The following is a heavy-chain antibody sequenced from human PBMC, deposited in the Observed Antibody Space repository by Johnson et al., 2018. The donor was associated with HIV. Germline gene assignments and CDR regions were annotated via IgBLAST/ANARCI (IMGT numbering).Heavy chain of an antibody. CDR3: ARALTMVRGVISDALDI. J-gene: IGHJ3*02. CDR2: ISYDGSNK. V-gene: IGHV3-30*03. Sequence: QVQLVESGGGVVQPGRSLRLSCAASGFTFNSYGMHWVRQAPGKGLEWVAVISYDGSNKYYADSVKGRFTISRDNSKNTLYLQMNSLRAEDTTLYYCARALTMVRGVISDALDIWGQGTMVTVSS. CDR1: GFTFNSYG. D-gene: IGHD3-10*01.